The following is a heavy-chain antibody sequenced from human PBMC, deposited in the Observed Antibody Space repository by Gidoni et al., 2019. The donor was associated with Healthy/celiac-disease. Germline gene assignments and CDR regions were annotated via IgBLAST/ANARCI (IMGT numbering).Heavy chain of an antibody. J-gene: IGHJ5*02. CDR2: ILPIFGTA. V-gene: IGHV1-69*01. CDR1: GGTFSSYA. CDR3: ARDPLVVPAASWCDT. D-gene: IGHD2-2*01. Sequence: QVQLVQSRAVVKKPGSSVKVSCKASGGTFSSYAISWVRQAPGQGLEWMGGILPIFGTANYAQKFQGRVTITADESTRTAYMELSSLRSEDTAVYYCARDPLVVPAASWCDTWGQGTLVTVSS.